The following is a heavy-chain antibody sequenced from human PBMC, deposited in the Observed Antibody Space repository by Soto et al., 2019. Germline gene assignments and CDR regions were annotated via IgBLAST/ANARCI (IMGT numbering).Heavy chain of an antibody. D-gene: IGHD3-16*01. CDR2: ISSSSSYI. J-gene: IGHJ4*02. Sequence: SLRLSCAASGFTFSSYSMNWVRQAPGKGLEWVSSISSSSSYIYYADPVKGRFTISRDNAKNSLYLQMNSMRAEDTAVYYCARDSLAPRLINYWGQGTLVTVSS. CDR1: GFTFSSYS. V-gene: IGHV3-21*01. CDR3: ARDSLAPRLINY.